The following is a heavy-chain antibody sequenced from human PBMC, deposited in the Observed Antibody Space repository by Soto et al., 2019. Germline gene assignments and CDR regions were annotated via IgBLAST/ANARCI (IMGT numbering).Heavy chain of an antibody. J-gene: IGHJ4*02. CDR3: AGLAYCGGDCYPGFDY. CDR1: GGTFSSYA. D-gene: IGHD2-21*02. V-gene: IGHV1-69*13. Sequence: ASVKVSCKASGGTFSSYAISWVRQAPGQGLEWMGGIIPIFGTANYAQKFQGRVTITADESTSTAYMELSSLRSEDTAVYYCAGLAYCGGDCYPGFDYWGQGTQVTVSS. CDR2: IIPIFGTA.